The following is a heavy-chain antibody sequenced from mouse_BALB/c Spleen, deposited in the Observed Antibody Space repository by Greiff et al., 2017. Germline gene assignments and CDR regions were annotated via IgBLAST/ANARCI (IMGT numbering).Heavy chain of an antibody. D-gene: IGHD2-14*01. CDR3: ARGGYDGPYAMDY. J-gene: IGHJ4*01. V-gene: IGHV2-2*02. CDR1: GFSLTSYG. CDR2: IWSGGST. Sequence: VQLKESGPGLVQPSQSLSITCTVSGFSLTSYGVHWVRQSPGKGLEWLGVIWSGGSTDYNAAFISRLSISKDNSKSQVFFKMNSLQANDTAIYYCARGGYDGPYAMDYWGQGTSVTVSS.